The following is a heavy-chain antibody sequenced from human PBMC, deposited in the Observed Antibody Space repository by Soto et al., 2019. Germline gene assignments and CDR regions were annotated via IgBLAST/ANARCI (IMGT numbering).Heavy chain of an antibody. CDR3: ARGGFFWSGCSTEPYYFDF. D-gene: IGHD3-3*01. CDR1: GGSFSGYY. V-gene: IGHV4-34*01. Sequence: SDTLSLTCAVYGGSFSGYYWGWIRQPPGKGLEWIGEINHSGSTNYNPSLKSRVAISVDTSKNQFSLNLISVTAADTAVYYCARGGFFWSGCSTEPYYFDFWGQGSRVTVSS. J-gene: IGHJ4*02. CDR2: INHSGST.